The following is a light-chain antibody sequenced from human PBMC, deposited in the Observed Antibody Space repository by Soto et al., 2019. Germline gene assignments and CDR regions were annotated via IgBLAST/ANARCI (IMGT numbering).Light chain of an antibody. CDR3: QQYKSYSIS. V-gene: IGKV1-5*01. J-gene: IGKJ5*01. CDR2: DAS. CDR1: QDISNY. Sequence: DSTMTKSPSAVSAPIEDRVTITCQASQDISNYLNWYQQKPGKAPKLLIYDASSLESGVPSRFSGSGSGTEFTLTISSLQPDDFATYYCQQYKSYSISFGQGTRLEI.